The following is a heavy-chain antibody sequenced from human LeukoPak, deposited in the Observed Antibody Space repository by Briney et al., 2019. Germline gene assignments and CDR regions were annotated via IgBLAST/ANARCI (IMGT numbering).Heavy chain of an antibody. CDR1: GGSFSGYY. J-gene: IGHJ5*02. CDR2: INHSGST. V-gene: IGHV4-34*01. CDR3: ARGRRGVRGVITLYNWFDP. Sequence: SETLSLTCAVYGGSFSGYYWSWIRQPPGKGLEWIGEINHSGSTNYNPSLKSRVTISVDTSKNQFSLKLSSVTAADTAVYYCARGRRGVRGVITLYNWFDPWGQGTLVTVSS. D-gene: IGHD3-10*01.